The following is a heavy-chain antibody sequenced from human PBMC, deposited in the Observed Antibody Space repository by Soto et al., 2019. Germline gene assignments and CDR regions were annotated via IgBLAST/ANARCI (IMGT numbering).Heavy chain of an antibody. J-gene: IGHJ4*02. D-gene: IGHD1-20*01. CDR2: ISYDGSNK. CDR3: AREGGYNFCHY. CDR1: GFTFSSYA. Sequence: QVQLVESGGGVVQPGRSLRLSCAASGFTFSSYAMHWVRQAPGKGLEWVSVISYDGSNKYYADSVKGRFTISRDKSKNTLYLQMYSLRAEDTAVYYCAREGGYNFCHYWGQGTLVTVSS. V-gene: IGHV3-30-3*01.